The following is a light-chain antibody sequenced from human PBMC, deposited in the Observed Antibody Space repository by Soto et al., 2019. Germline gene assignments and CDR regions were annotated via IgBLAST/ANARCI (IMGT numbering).Light chain of an antibody. V-gene: IGKV3-20*01. Sequence: EIVLTQSRGILSLSPGERAIVSCRASQSVSSSYLAWYQQKPGQAPRLLIYGASSRATGIPDRFSGSGSGTHFTLTISRLEPEDFAVYDCQQYGSSLAFGQGTKVEIK. CDR1: QSVSSSY. CDR3: QQYGSSLA. J-gene: IGKJ1*01. CDR2: GAS.